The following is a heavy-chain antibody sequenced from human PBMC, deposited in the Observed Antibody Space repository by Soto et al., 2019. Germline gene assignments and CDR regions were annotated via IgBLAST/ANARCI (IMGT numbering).Heavy chain of an antibody. CDR1: GASISSDDHY. J-gene: IGHJ3*02. CDR2: IFYSGST. D-gene: IGHD3-9*01. CDR3: AREFFYFDFYSYDNDDLDI. Sequence: SEALSLTCTVSGASISSDDHYWSWIRQPPGRGLEWIGYIFYSGSTAYSPSLQSRASISVDTSKTQFSLRLTSVTAADTAVYFCAREFFYFDFYSYDNDDLDIRGPGALDTVSS. V-gene: IGHV4-30-4*01.